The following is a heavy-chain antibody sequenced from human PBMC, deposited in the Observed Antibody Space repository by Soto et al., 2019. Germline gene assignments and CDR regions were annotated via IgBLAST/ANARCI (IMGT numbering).Heavy chain of an antibody. V-gene: IGHV3-7*03. Sequence: LRLSCEVSGFTFSMYSMSWVRQSPGKGLEWVAKIPQDGVDGHYADSVKGRCTISRDNGKNSLYLQLNNLRAEDAAVYYCARDHLILPAHDFFYGSDVWGRGATVTVAS. D-gene: IGHD2-21*02. J-gene: IGHJ6*02. CDR3: ARDHLILPAHDFFYGSDV. CDR1: GFTFSMYS. CDR2: IPQDGVDG.